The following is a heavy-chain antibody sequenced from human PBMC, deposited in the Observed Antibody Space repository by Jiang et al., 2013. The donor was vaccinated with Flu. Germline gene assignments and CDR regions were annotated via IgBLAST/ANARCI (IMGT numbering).Heavy chain of an antibody. J-gene: IGHJ4*02. D-gene: IGHD3-3*01. V-gene: IGHV1-3*01. Sequence: GAEVKKPGASVKVSCKASGYTFTSYAMHWVRQAPGQRLEWMGWINAGNGNTKYSQKFQGRVTITRDTSASTAYMELSSPRSEDTAVYYCARELRFLEWAPDYWGQGTLVTVSS. CDR1: GYTFTSYA. CDR3: ARELRFLEWAPDY. CDR2: INAGNGNT.